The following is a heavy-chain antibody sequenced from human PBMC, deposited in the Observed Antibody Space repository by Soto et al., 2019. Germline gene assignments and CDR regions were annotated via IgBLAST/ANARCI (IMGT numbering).Heavy chain of an antibody. D-gene: IGHD3-16*01. J-gene: IGHJ5*02. CDR1: GGSMTGYY. Sequence: SETLSLTCTVSGGSMTGYYWTWPRQPPGKGLEWIGYIYYTGRTSYDPSLTSRVTISIDTSKNQFSLKLSSVTAADTAVYYCARSISGFGAKNWFGPWGQGTLVTVSS. CDR3: ARSISGFGAKNWFGP. V-gene: IGHV4-59*01. CDR2: IYYTGRT.